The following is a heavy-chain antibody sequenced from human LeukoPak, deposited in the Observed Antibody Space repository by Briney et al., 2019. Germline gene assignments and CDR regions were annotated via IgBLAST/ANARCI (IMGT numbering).Heavy chain of an antibody. CDR2: ISSDGSNT. CDR3: AKRGDGGAWYDY. V-gene: IGHV3-74*01. Sequence: GGSLRLSCAVSGFTFSTYWMDWVRQVPGKGLVWVSRISSDGSNTAYADSAKCRFTISRDNAKNTMYLQMSSLRVEDTAVYYCAKRGDGGAWYDYWGQGTLVIVSS. CDR1: GFTFSTYW. D-gene: IGHD6-19*01. J-gene: IGHJ4*02.